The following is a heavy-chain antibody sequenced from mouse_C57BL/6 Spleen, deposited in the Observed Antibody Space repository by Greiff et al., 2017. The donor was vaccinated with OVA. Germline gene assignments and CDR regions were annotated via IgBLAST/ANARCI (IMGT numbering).Heavy chain of an antibody. CDR3: ARGCTTVVANRYFDV. V-gene: IGHV1-50*01. D-gene: IGHD1-1*01. Sequence: QVQLQQPGAELVKPGASVKLSCKASGYTFTSYWMQWVKQRPGQGLEWIGEIDPSDSYTNYNQKFKGKATLTVDTSSSTAYMQLSSLTSEDSAVYYCARGCTTVVANRYFDVWGTGTTVTVSS. J-gene: IGHJ1*03. CDR2: IDPSDSYT. CDR1: GYTFTSYW.